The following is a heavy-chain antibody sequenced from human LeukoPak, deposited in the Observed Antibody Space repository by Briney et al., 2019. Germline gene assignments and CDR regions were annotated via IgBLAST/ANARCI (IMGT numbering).Heavy chain of an antibody. V-gene: IGHV3-30*03. Sequence: QPGRSLRLSCAASGFTFSSYGMHWVRQAPGKGLEWVAVISYDGSNKYYADSVKGRFTISRDNSKNTLYLQMNSLRAEDTAVYYCARGNYDSRCFDSWGQGTLVTVSS. CDR2: ISYDGSNK. J-gene: IGHJ4*02. D-gene: IGHD3-22*01. CDR1: GFTFSSYG. CDR3: ARGNYDSRCFDS.